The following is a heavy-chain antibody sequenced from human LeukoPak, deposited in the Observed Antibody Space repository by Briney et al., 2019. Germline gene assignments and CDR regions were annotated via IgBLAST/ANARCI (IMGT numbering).Heavy chain of an antibody. Sequence: PSETLSFTCTVSGGSISSYYWSWIRQPPGKGLEWIGYIYYSGSTNYNPSLKSRVTISVDTSKNQFSLKLSSVTAADTAVYYCARVGRGYSGYDPYYFDYWGQGTLVIVSS. V-gene: IGHV4-59*01. CDR3: ARVGRGYSGYDPYYFDY. D-gene: IGHD5-12*01. J-gene: IGHJ4*02. CDR1: GGSISSYY. CDR2: IYYSGST.